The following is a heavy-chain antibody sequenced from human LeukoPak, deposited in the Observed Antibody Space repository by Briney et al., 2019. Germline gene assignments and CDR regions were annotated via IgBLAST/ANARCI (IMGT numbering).Heavy chain of an antibody. V-gene: IGHV4-59*01. D-gene: IGHD1-26*01. CDR1: GGSISSYY. J-gene: IGHJ5*02. CDR3: ARSLLHNWFDP. CDR2: IYYSGTT. Sequence: SETLSLTCTVSGGSISSYYWSWIRQPPGKGLEWIGHIYYSGTTNYNPSLKSRVTISVDTSKNQFSLKLSSVTAADTAVYYCARSLLHNWFDPWGQGTLVTVSS.